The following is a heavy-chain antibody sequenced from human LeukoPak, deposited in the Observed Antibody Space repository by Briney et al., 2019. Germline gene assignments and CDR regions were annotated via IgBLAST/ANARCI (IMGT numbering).Heavy chain of an antibody. V-gene: IGHV3-15*01. CDR3: TTVDCSGGSCPQ. Sequence: LXCAAXXFTXSNXXMSWAXQXXXXXXXXXXRIKSKTDGGTTDYAAPVKGRFTISRDDSKNTLYLQMNSLKTEDTAVYYCTTVDCSGGSCPQWGQGTLVTVSS. CDR1: XFTXSNXX. CDR2: IKSKTDGGTT. J-gene: IGHJ4*02. D-gene: IGHD2-15*01.